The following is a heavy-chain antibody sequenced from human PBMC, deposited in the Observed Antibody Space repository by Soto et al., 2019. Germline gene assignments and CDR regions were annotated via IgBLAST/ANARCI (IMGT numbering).Heavy chain of an antibody. J-gene: IGHJ4*02. D-gene: IGHD1-26*01. CDR2: IYHTGST. V-gene: IGHV4-4*02. Sequence: SETLSLTCGVFGGSISNSNWWTWVRQPPGKGLEWIGEIYHTGSTNYNSSLMSRVTISLDKPNNQFSLKLSSVTAADTAVYYCAHRPIVGAAIWGQGTLVT. CDR1: GGSISNSNW. CDR3: AHRPIVGAAI.